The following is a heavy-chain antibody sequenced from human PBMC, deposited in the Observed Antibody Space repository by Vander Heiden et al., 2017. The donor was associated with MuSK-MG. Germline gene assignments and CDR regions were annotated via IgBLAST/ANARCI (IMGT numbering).Heavy chain of an antibody. CDR2: IYYDGTT. J-gene: IGHJ4*02. CDR1: GGSISDNTYY. CDR3: ARHGEWELRSFHY. Sequence: QLQLQESGPGLVKPSETLSVTCTVSGGSISDNTYYWGWIRQPPGKGLEWIGSIYYDGTTYYKSSLKSRVTMSVDTSKNQFSLKLRSVTAADTAVYYCARHGEWELRSFHYWGQGTLVTVSS. V-gene: IGHV4-39*01. D-gene: IGHD1-26*01.